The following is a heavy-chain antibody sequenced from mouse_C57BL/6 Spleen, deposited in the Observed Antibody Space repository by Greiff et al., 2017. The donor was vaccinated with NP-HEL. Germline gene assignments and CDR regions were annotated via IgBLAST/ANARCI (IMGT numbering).Heavy chain of an antibody. CDR3: ARSGSMDY. D-gene: IGHD3-1*01. CDR1: GYTFTSYD. CDR2: IYPRDGST. Sequence: VKLVESGPELVKPGASVKLSCKASGYTFTSYDINWVKQRPGQGLEWIGWIYPRDGSTKYNEKFKGKATLTVDTSSSTAYMELHSLTSEDSAVYFCARSGSMDYWGQGTSVTVSS. J-gene: IGHJ4*01. V-gene: IGHV1-85*01.